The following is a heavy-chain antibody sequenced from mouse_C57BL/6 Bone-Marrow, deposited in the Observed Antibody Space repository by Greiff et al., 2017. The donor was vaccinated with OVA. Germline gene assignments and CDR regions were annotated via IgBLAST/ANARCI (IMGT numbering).Heavy chain of an antibody. Sequence: QVHLQQPGAELVKPGASVKMSCKASGYTFTSYWITWVKQRPGQGLEWIGDIYPGSGSTNYNEKFKSKATLTVDTSSSTAYMQLSSLTSEDSAVYYCARRYYGSSYWYFDVWGTGTTVTVSS. J-gene: IGHJ1*03. CDR2: IYPGSGST. D-gene: IGHD1-1*01. CDR1: GYTFTSYW. CDR3: ARRYYGSSYWYFDV. V-gene: IGHV1-55*01.